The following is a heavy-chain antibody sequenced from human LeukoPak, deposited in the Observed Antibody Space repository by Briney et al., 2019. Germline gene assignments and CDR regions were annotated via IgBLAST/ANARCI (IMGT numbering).Heavy chain of an antibody. CDR3: ARRMGSGYYPVDY. CDR2: ISSSGSTI. CDR1: GFTFSSYS. J-gene: IGHJ4*02. Sequence: PGGSLRLSCAASGFTFSSYSMNWVRQAPGKGLEWVSYISSSGSTIYYADSVKGRFTISRDNAKNSLYLQMNSLRAEDTAVYYCARRMGSGYYPVDYWGQGTLVTVSS. V-gene: IGHV3-48*04. D-gene: IGHD3-22*01.